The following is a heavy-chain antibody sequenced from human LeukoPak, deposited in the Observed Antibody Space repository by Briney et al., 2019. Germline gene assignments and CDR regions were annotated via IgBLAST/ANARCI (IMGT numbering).Heavy chain of an antibody. D-gene: IGHD1-26*01. J-gene: IGHJ4*02. CDR1: GYSISSGYY. CDR3: AGSYPDY. V-gene: IGHV4-38-2*02. CDR2: IYHSGST. Sequence: PSETLSLTCTVSGYSISSGYYWGWIWQPPGKGLEWIGSIYHSGSTYYNPSLKSRVTISVDTSKNQFSLKLSSVTAADAAVYYCAGSYPDYWGQGTLVTVSS.